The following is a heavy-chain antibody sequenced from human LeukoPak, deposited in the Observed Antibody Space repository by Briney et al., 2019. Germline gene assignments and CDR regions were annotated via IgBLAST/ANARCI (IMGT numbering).Heavy chain of an antibody. CDR1: GFTFSSYS. J-gene: IGHJ4*02. Sequence: GGSLRLSCAASGFTFSSYSMNWVRQAPGTGLEWASYISSSSSTIYYADSVKGRFTISRDNAKNSLYLHMNSLKDEDTAVYYCARGALDFDYWGQGTLVTVSS. V-gene: IGHV3-48*02. CDR3: ARGALDFDY. CDR2: ISSSSSTI.